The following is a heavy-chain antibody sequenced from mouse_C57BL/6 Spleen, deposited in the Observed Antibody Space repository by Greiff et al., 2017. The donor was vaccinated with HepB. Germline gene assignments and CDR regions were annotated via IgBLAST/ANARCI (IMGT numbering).Heavy chain of an antibody. CDR3: TTHHCYSRGYYCDY. CDR2: IDPEDGDT. D-gene: IGHD2-5*01. J-gene: IGHJ2*01. Sequence: VQLQQPGAELVRPGASVKLSCTASGFNIKDYYMHWVKQRPEQGLEWIGRIDPEDGDTEYAPKFQGKATMTADTSSNTPYLQLSSLTSEDTAVYFCTTHHCYSRGYYCDYWRQGTTLTVSS. V-gene: IGHV14-1*01. CDR1: GFNIKDYY.